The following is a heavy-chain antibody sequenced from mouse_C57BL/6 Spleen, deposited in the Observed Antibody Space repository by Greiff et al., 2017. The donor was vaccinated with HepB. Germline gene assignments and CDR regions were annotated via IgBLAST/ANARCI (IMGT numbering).Heavy chain of an antibody. J-gene: IGHJ2*01. CDR1: GFTFSDYY. Sequence: EVQRVESEGGLVQPGSSMKLSCTASGFTFSDYYMAWVRQVPEKGLEWVANINYDGSSTYYLDSLKSRFIISRDNAKNILYLQMSSLKSEDTATYYCARDYDEGYFDYWGQGTTLTVSS. CDR3: ARDYDEGYFDY. V-gene: IGHV5-16*01. D-gene: IGHD2-12*01. CDR2: INYDGSST.